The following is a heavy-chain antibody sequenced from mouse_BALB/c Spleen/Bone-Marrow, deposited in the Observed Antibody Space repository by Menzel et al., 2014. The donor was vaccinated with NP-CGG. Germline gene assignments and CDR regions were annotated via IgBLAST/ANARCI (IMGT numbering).Heavy chain of an antibody. CDR2: INPSNGRT. CDR3: AGGRGYFDY. D-gene: IGHD3-3*01. Sequence: VQLQQSGAELAKPGASVKLSCKASGYTFTSYWMHWVKQRPGQGLEWIGEINPSNGRTNYNEKFKSRATLTVDKSSSTAYMQLSSLTSEDSAVYYCAGGRGYFDYWGQGTTLTVSS. CDR1: GYTFTSYW. J-gene: IGHJ2*01. V-gene: IGHV1S81*02.